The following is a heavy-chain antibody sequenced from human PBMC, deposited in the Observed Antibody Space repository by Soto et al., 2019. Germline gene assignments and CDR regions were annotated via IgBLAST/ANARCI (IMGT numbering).Heavy chain of an antibody. Sequence: QVQLQESGPGLVKPSGTLSLTCAVSGGSIITSNWWTWVRQPPGKGLEWIGESIHSGTANYNPSLMSRVTISVDHSKNQFSLNLFSVTAADTAIYSCARLGPGATTVTTGAAFDVWGQGTMVTVSS. J-gene: IGHJ3*01. D-gene: IGHD4-17*01. CDR1: GGSIITSNW. CDR2: SIHSGTA. CDR3: ARLGPGATTVTTGAAFDV. V-gene: IGHV4-4*02.